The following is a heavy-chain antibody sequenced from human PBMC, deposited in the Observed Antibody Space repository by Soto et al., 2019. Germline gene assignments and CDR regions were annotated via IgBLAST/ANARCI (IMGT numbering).Heavy chain of an antibody. CDR1: GGSISSYY. CDR2: VHLTGTT. J-gene: IGHJ4*02. D-gene: IGHD2-21*02. Sequence: SQTLSLTWTVSGGSISSYYWSWIRQPPGKGLEWIAEVHLTGTTNYNPSLKSRVTMSIDQSRNELSLTLTAVTAADTAVYYCSRELFDGHSTAAYCGQGTLVTVSS. CDR3: SRELFDGHSTAAY. V-gene: IGHV4-59*12.